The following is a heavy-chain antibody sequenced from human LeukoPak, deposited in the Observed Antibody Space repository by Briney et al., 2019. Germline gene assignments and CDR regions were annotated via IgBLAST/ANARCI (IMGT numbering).Heavy chain of an antibody. CDR3: ARGPYATLPDY. CDR2: MNPNSGNT. V-gene: IGHV1-8*03. Sequence: GASVKVSCKASGYTFTSYDINWVRQATGQGLEWMGWMNPNSGNTGYAQKFQGRVTITRNTSISTAHMELSSLRSEDTAVYYCARGPYATLPDYWGQGTLVTVSS. CDR1: GYTFTSYD. J-gene: IGHJ4*02.